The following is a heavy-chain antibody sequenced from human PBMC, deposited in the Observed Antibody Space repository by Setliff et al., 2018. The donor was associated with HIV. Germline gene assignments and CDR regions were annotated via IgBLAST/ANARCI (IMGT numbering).Heavy chain of an antibody. Sequence: SETLSLTCTVSGGSISSYYWSWIRQPPGKGLEWIGYIYYSGSTNYNPSLKSRVTISVDTSKNQFSLKLSSVTAADTAMYYCARLGAARPGDYYYYMDVWGKGTTVTSP. V-gene: IGHV4-59*01. J-gene: IGHJ6*03. CDR2: IYYSGST. CDR3: ARLGAARPGDYYYYMDV. CDR1: GGSISSYY. D-gene: IGHD6-13*01.